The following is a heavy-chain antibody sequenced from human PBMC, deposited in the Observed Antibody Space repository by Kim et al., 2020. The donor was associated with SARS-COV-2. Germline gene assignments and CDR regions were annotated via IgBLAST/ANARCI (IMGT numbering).Heavy chain of an antibody. V-gene: IGHV4-39*01. Sequence: SETLSLTCTVSGGSISSSSYYWGWIRQPPGKGLEWIGSIYYSGSTYYNPSFKSRVTISVDTSKNQFSLKLSSVTAADTAVYYCARLDAYGGNQSVDYWGQGTLVTVSS. D-gene: IGHD4-17*01. J-gene: IGHJ4*02. CDR1: GGSISSSSYY. CDR2: IYYSGST. CDR3: ARLDAYGGNQSVDY.